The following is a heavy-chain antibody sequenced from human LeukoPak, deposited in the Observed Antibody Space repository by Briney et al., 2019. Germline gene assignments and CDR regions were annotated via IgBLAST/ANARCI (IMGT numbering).Heavy chain of an antibody. CDR1: GFTFSSYT. CDR2: ISGSGGNT. J-gene: IGHJ4*02. Sequence: GGSLRLSCAASGFTFSSYTMNWVRQAPGKGLEWVSGISGSGGNTYYADSVKGRFTVSRDNSQNTLYLQMDTLRAEDTAVYFCAKEPRSRGQGTLVTVSS. CDR3: AKEPRS. V-gene: IGHV3-23*01.